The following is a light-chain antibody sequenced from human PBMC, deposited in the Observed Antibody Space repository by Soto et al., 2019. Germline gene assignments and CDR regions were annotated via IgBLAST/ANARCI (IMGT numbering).Light chain of an antibody. CDR2: SHN. V-gene: IGLV1-44*01. J-gene: IGLJ1*01. CDR3: GAWDDRLNGYV. Sequence: QSVLTQPPSASGTPGQRVTISCSGISSNIGSNPVNWFQQLPGSAPKLLIYSHNQRPSRVPDRFSGSKSGTSASLAISGLQSEDEAAYYCGAWDDRLNGYVFGTGTKLTVL. CDR1: SSNIGSNP.